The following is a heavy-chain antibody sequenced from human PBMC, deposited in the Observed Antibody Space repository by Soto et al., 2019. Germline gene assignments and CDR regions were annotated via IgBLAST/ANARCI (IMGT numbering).Heavy chain of an antibody. V-gene: IGHV1-24*01. Sequence: VPVKGPCKVSRYTLTEFYMHWVRQAPGKGLEWMGGFDPEDGETIYAQKFQGRVTMTEDTSTDTAYMELSSLKSEDTAVYYCAFRLMTTVTHRFDYWGQGTLVTVSS. D-gene: IGHD4-4*01. J-gene: IGHJ4*02. CDR2: FDPEDGET. CDR1: RYTLTEFY. CDR3: AFRLMTTVTHRFDY.